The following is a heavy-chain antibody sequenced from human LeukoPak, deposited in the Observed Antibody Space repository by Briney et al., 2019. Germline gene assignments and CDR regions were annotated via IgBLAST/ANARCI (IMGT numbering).Heavy chain of an antibody. CDR3: ATDLTPDGGVRFLEVV. CDR1: GYTFFSYY. D-gene: IGHD3-3*01. CDR2: FNPSGGTT. Sequence: ASVKISCKASGYTFFSYYIYWLRQAPGQGLDWMGMFNPSGGTTIYAQKFQGRVTMTEDTSTDTAYMELSSLRSEDTAVYYCATDLTPDGGVRFLEVVWGQGTMVTVSS. V-gene: IGHV1-46*01. J-gene: IGHJ3*01.